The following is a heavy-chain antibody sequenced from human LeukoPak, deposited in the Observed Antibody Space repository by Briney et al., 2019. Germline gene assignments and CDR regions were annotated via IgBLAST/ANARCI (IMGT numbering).Heavy chain of an antibody. CDR1: GFTFSSYS. CDR3: ARVAGISPADY. J-gene: IGHJ4*02. D-gene: IGHD1-14*01. CDR2: ISSSSSYI. Sequence: GGSLRLSCAASGFTFSSYSMNWVRQAPGKGLEWVSSISSSSSYIYYADSVKGRFTISRDNAKNSLYLQMNSLRAEDTAVYYCARVAGISPADYWGQGTLVTVSS. V-gene: IGHV3-21*01.